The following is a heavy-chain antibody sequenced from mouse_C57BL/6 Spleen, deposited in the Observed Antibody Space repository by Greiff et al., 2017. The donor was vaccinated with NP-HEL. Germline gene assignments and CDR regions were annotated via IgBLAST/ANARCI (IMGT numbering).Heavy chain of an antibody. CDR2: IYPRSGNT. J-gene: IGHJ2*01. Sequence: QVQLQQSGAELARPGASVKLSCKASGYTFTSYGISWVKQRTGQGLEWIGEIYPRSGNTYYNEKFKGKATLTADKSSSTAYMELRSLTSEDSAVYFCARQAPDGYFGYWGQGTTLTVSS. CDR3: ARQAPDGYFGY. V-gene: IGHV1-81*01. CDR1: GYTFTSYG. D-gene: IGHD2-3*01.